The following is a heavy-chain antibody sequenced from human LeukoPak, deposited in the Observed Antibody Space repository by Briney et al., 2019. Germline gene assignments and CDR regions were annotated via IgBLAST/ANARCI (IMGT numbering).Heavy chain of an antibody. J-gene: IGHJ4*02. V-gene: IGHV1-2*02. CDR2: INPNSGGT. D-gene: IGHD3-22*01. CDR3: ARGTYYYDSSGLFDY. Sequence: ASVKVSCKASGYTFTNYYMHWVRQAPGQGLEWMGWINPNSGGTNYAQKFQGRVTMTRDTSISTAYMELSRLRSDDTAVYYCARGTYYYDSSGLFDYWGQGTLVTVAS. CDR1: GYTFTNYY.